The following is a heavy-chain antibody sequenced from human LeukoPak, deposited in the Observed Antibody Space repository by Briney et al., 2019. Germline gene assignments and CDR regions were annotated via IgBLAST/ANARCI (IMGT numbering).Heavy chain of an antibody. Sequence: SETLSLTCTVSGGSISSSSYYWGWIRQPPGKGLEWIGSIYYSGSTYYNPSLKSRVTISVDTSKNQFSLKLSSVTAADTAVYYCARIQQLVGGSVWGKGTTVTVSS. V-gene: IGHV4-39*01. J-gene: IGHJ6*04. CDR3: ARIQQLVGGSV. CDR2: IYYSGST. CDR1: GGSISSSSYY. D-gene: IGHD6-6*01.